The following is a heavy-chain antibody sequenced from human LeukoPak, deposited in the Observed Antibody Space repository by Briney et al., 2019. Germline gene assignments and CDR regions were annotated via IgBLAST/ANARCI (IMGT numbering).Heavy chain of an antibody. D-gene: IGHD6-13*01. CDR3: ARGGDSSSWSVDY. V-gene: IGHV4-59*01. J-gene: IGHJ4*02. CDR2: IYYSGST. Sequence: SETLSLTCTVSGGSISSYYWSWIRQPPGKGLEWIGYIYYSGSTNYNPSLKSRVTISVDTSKNQFSLKLSSVTAADTAVYYCARGGDSSSWSVDYWGQGTLVTVSS. CDR1: GGSISSYY.